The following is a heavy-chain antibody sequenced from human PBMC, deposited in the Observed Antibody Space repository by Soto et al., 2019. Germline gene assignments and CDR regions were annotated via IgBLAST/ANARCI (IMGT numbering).Heavy chain of an antibody. CDR2: IYTSGST. D-gene: IGHD3-3*01. CDR3: ARDSGYYDFWSGSRYGMDV. Sequence: SETLSLTCTVSGGSISSYYWSWIRQPAGKGLEWIGRIYTSGSTNYNPSLKSRVTMSVDTSKNQFSLKLSSVTAADAAVYYCARDSGYYDFWSGSRYGMDVWGQGTTVTVSS. J-gene: IGHJ6*02. CDR1: GGSISSYY. V-gene: IGHV4-4*07.